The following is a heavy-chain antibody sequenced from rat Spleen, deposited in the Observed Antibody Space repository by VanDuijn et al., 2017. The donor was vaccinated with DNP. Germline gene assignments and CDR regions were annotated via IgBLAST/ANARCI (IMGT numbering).Heavy chain of an antibody. J-gene: IGHJ2*01. CDR1: GFTFSDCN. CDR3: ARDFNWALDY. D-gene: IGHD5-1*01. V-gene: IGHV5S10*01. Sequence: EVQLVESGGGLVRPGRSLKLSCATSGFTFSDCNMAWVRQAPKKGLEWVATILYDGGRTYYPDSVKGRFTISRDNAKDTLYLQMNSLRSEDTATYYCARDFNWALDYWGQGVMVTVSS. CDR2: ILYDGGRT.